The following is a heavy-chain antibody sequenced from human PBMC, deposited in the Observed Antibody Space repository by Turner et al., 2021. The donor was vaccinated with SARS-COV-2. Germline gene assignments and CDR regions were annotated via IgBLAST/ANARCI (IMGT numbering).Heavy chain of an antibody. D-gene: IGHD3-10*01. CDR2: ISYDGSNK. Sequence: QVQLVESGGGVVQPGRSLRPFCAASGFTFSSYGMHWVRQAPGKGLGWVAVISYDGSNKYYADSVEGRFTISRDNSKNTLYLQMNSLRAEDTAVYYCAKDGAPFLLYFGEPTFYFDYWGQGTLVTVSS. CDR1: GFTFSSYG. CDR3: AKDGAPFLLYFGEPTFYFDY. J-gene: IGHJ4*02. V-gene: IGHV3-30*18.